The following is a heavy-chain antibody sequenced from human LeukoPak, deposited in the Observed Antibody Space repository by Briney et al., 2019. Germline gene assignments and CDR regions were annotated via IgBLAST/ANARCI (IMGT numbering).Heavy chain of an antibody. V-gene: IGHV1-18*01. J-gene: IGHJ4*02. D-gene: IGHD6-19*01. Sequence: ASVKVSFKASGYTFTSYGITWVRQAPGQGLEYMGRISAYDGTTSYAQKFQGRVTMTTDTSTGTAYMEVRTLRSDDTAVYYCARRAAVVGPLYYFDNWGQGTLVTVSS. CDR3: ARRAAVVGPLYYFDN. CDR1: GYTFTSYG. CDR2: ISAYDGTT.